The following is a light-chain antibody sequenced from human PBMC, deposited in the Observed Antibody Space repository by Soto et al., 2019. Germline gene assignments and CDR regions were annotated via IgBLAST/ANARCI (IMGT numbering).Light chain of an antibody. J-gene: IGKJ1*01. CDR2: GAS. CDR3: QQYGSSPRT. Sequence: EIVLTQFPDTLSLSTGARATLFVRASQSVSSSSLAWYQQRRGQAPRLLIHGASSRATGIPDRFSGSGSGTDFTLTISRLEPEDFATYYCQQYGSSPRTFGQGTKVDIK. V-gene: IGKV3-20*01. CDR1: QSVSSSS.